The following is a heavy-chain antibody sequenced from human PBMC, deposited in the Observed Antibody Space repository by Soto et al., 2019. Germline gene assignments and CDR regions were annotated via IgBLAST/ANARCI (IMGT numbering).Heavy chain of an antibody. V-gene: IGHV4-31*11. J-gene: IGHJ1*01. Sequence: PSETLSLTCDVSDESVTSPGNYWNWIRQRPDTGLEWIGYISSGGSPFYNPSLKSRVSISLDTSKNVISLTLRSVTAADTALYYCTLNHCAAGGFYDRDYWGRGTRVTVSS. CDR1: DESVTSPGNY. D-gene: IGHD2-21*01. CDR3: TLNHCAAGGFYDRDY. CDR2: ISSGGSP.